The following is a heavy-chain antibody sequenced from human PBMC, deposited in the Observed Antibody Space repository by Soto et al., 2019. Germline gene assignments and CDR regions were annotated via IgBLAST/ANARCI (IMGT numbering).Heavy chain of an antibody. Sequence: ASVKVSCKASGYTFTSYDINWVRQATGQGLEWMGWMNPNSGNTGYAQKFQGRVTVTRNTSISTVYMELSSLRSDDTAVYYCARESGGATATLDYYYFYMDVWGKGTTVTVSS. V-gene: IGHV1-8*01. CDR1: GYTFTSYD. J-gene: IGHJ6*03. D-gene: IGHD5-12*01. CDR3: ARESGGATATLDYYYFYMDV. CDR2: MNPNSGNT.